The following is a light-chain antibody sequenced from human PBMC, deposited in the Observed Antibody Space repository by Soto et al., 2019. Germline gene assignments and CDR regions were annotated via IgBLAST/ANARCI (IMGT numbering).Light chain of an antibody. CDR3: SSYAASNNFYFV. CDR1: SIDVGGYNY. V-gene: IGLV2-8*01. Sequence: QSALTQPPSASGSPGQSVTISCTGTSIDVGGYNYVSWYQQYPGRAPKLMIYEVTKRPSGVPDRFAGSKSGNTASLTVSGLQAEDESYYYCSSYAASNNFYFVFGGGTKLTVL. J-gene: IGLJ3*02. CDR2: EVT.